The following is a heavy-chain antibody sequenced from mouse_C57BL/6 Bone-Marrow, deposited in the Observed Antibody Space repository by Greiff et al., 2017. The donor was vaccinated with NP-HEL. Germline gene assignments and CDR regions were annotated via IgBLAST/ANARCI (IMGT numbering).Heavy chain of an antibody. Sequence: VQLQQPGPELVKPGASVKISCKASGYSFTDYNLNWVKQSNGKSLEWIGVINPNYGTTRYNQKFKGKATLTVDQSSSTAYMQLNSLTSDDSAVYDCTRWDYDPTGDYWGQGTTLTVSS. CDR3: TRWDYDPTGDY. D-gene: IGHD2-4*01. J-gene: IGHJ2*01. V-gene: IGHV1-39*01. CDR1: GYSFTDYN. CDR2: INPNYGTT.